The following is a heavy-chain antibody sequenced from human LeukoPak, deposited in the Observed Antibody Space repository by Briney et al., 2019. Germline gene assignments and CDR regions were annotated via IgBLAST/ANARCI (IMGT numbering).Heavy chain of an antibody. J-gene: IGHJ4*02. Sequence: SQTLSLTCTVSGGSVSSGDYCWNWIRQPSGKGLEWIGYIYYSGSTYYNPSLKSRVTMSVDTSKNQFSLKLSSVTAADTAVYYCARDSSGYQLDYWGQGTLVAVSS. CDR1: GGSVSSGDYC. V-gene: IGHV4-30-4*01. D-gene: IGHD3-22*01. CDR2: IYYSGST. CDR3: ARDSSGYQLDY.